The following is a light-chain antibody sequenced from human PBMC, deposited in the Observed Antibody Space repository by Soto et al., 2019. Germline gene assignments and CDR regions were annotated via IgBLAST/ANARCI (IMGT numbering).Light chain of an antibody. CDR3: SSYAGSNIVV. CDR1: SSDVGAYSS. Sequence: QSALTQPPSASGSPGQSVTISCTGTSSDVGAYSSVSWYQQHPGKAPKLLIYEVSKWPSGVPDRFSGSKSGNTASLTVSGLQPEDEADYYCSSYAGSNIVVFGGGTKVTVL. V-gene: IGLV2-8*01. J-gene: IGLJ2*01. CDR2: EVS.